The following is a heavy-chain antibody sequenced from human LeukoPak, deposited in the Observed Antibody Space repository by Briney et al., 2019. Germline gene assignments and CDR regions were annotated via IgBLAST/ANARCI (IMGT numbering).Heavy chain of an antibody. CDR2: ISSSGSTI. D-gene: IGHD1-20*01. J-gene: IGHJ5*02. V-gene: IGHV3-11*04. Sequence: GGSLRLSCAASGFTFSDYYMSWIRQAPGKGLEWVSYISSSGSTIYYADSVKGRFTISRDNAKNSLYLQMNSLRAEDTAVYYCARDRYNWNEGNWFDPWGQGTLVTVSS. CDR1: GFTFSDYY. CDR3: ARDRYNWNEGNWFDP.